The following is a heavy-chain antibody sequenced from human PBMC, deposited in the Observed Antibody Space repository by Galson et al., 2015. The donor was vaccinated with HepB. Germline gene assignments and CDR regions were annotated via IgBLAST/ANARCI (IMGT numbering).Heavy chain of an antibody. CDR1: GFTFSNYG. D-gene: IGHD6-19*01. V-gene: IGHV3-30*18. Sequence: SLRLSCAASGFTFSNYGMHWVRQAPGQGLEWVSVISSDGGNTYYAHYVQGRFTVSRDKSKNTLYLQMNSLRAEDTALYYCAEDPYICSALAGTMAGFDYWGQGTLVTVSS. CDR2: ISSDGGNT. J-gene: IGHJ4*02. CDR3: AEDPYICSALAGTMAGFDY.